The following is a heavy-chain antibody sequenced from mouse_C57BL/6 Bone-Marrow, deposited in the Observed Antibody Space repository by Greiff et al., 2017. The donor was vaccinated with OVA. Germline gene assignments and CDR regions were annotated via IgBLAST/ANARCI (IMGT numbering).Heavy chain of an antibody. J-gene: IGHJ4*01. V-gene: IGHV5-17*01. CDR3: AKGGIGPDYYAMDY. CDR2: ISSGSSTI. Sequence: EVQLVESGGGLVKPGGSLKLSCAASGFTFSDYGMHWVRQAPEKGLEWVAYISSGSSTIYYADKVKGRITISRDNAKKYSCLQITSLRSEDTPMYYCAKGGIGPDYYAMDYWGQGTSVTVSS. CDR1: GFTFSDYG. D-gene: IGHD2-14*01.